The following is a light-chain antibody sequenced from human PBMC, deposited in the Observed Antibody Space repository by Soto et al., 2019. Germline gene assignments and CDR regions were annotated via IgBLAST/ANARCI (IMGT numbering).Light chain of an antibody. CDR1: SGHSSYA. Sequence: QAVLTQSPSASASLGASVKLTCTLSSGHSSYAIAWHQQQPEKGPRYLMKLNSDGSHSKGDGIPERFSGSSSGAERYLTISSLQSEDEADYYCQTWGTGIQVFGTGTKVTVL. CDR2: LNSDGSH. CDR3: QTWGTGIQV. V-gene: IGLV4-69*01. J-gene: IGLJ1*01.